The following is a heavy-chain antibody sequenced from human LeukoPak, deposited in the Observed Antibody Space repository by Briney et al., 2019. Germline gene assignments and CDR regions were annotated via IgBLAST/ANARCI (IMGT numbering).Heavy chain of an antibody. V-gene: IGHV4-59*08. CDR1: GGSISSYY. CDR3: ARQAFGGVIVIPDAFDI. J-gene: IGHJ3*02. CDR2: IYYSGST. D-gene: IGHD3-16*02. Sequence: PSETLSLTCTVSGGSISSYYWSWIRQPPGKGLEWIGYIYYSGSTNYNPSLKSRVTISVDTSKNQFSLKLSSVTAADTAVYYCARQAFGGVIVIPDAFDIWGQGTMVTVSS.